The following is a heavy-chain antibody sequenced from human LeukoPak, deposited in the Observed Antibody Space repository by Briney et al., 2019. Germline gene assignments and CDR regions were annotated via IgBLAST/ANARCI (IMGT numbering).Heavy chain of an antibody. CDR3: ARDKQLVRRPGWFDP. D-gene: IGHD6-13*01. Sequence: GGSLRLSCAAYGFTFSSYSMNWVRQAPGKGLEWVSSISSSSSYIYYADSVKGRFTISRDNAKNSLYLRMNSLRAEDTAVYYCARDKQLVRRPGWFDPWGQGTLVTVSS. J-gene: IGHJ5*02. V-gene: IGHV3-21*01. CDR1: GFTFSSYS. CDR2: ISSSSSYI.